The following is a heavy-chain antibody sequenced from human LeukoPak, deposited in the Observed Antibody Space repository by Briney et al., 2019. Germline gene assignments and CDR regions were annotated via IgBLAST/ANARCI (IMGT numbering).Heavy chain of an antibody. CDR3: AKDSDAGSSGWDQNFDY. V-gene: IGHV3-23*01. Sequence: PTGGSLRLSCAASGFTFSSYAMSWVRQAPGKGLEWVSAISGSGGSTYYADSVKGRFTISRDNSKNTLYLQMNSLRAEDTAVYYCAKDSDAGSSGWDQNFDYWGQGTLVTVSS. CDR2: ISGSGGST. D-gene: IGHD6-19*01. J-gene: IGHJ4*02. CDR1: GFTFSSYA.